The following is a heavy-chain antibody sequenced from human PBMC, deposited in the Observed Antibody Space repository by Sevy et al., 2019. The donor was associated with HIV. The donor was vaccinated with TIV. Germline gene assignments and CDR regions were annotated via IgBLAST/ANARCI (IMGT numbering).Heavy chain of an antibody. CDR1: GGSFSSYF. Sequence: SETLSLTCTVSGGSFSSYFRSWIRQPPGKGLEWIGYIYYNGSTNYSPFLKSRVTISVDTPKNQFSLKLNSVTAADTAVYYCARGSIDYYYYMDVWGKGTTVTVSS. CDR2: IYYNGST. J-gene: IGHJ6*03. V-gene: IGHV4-59*01. CDR3: ARGSIDYYYYMDV.